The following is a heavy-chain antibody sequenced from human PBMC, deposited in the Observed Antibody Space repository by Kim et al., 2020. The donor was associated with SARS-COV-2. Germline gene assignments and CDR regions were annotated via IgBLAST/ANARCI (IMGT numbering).Heavy chain of an antibody. D-gene: IGHD3-9*01. CDR3: AWGAYYDILTGYHDAFDI. CDR1: GGSISSSSYY. J-gene: IGHJ3*02. Sequence: SETLSLTCTVSGGSISSSSYYWGWIRQPPGKGLEWIGSIYYSGSTYYNPSLKSRVTISVDTSKNQFSLKLSSVTAADTAVYYCAWGAYYDILTGYHDAFDIWSQGTMVTVSS. V-gene: IGHV4-39*01. CDR2: IYYSGST.